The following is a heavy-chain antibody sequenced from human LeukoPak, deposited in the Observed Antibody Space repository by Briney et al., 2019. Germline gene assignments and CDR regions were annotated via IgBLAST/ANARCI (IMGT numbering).Heavy chain of an antibody. J-gene: IGHJ6*03. CDR1: GYTFTSYD. D-gene: IGHD3-10*01. CDR2: MNPNSGNT. CDR3: ARGNYYGSGSYDNVNYYYYYMDV. Sequence: ASVKVSCKASGYTFTSYDINWVRQATGQGLEWMGWMNPNSGNTGYAQKFQGRVTMTRNTSISTAYMELSSLRSEDTAVYYCARGNYYGSGSYDNVNYYYYYMDVWGKGTTVTISS. V-gene: IGHV1-8*01.